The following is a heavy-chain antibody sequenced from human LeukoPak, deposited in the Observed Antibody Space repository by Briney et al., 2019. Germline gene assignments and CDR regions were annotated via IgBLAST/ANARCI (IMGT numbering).Heavy chain of an antibody. CDR2: IWYDGSNK. V-gene: IGHV3-33*01. D-gene: IGHD2-2*02. CDR3: AILPSLIVVVPAAIPYMDV. Sequence: GGSLRLSCAASGFTFSSYGMHWVRQAPGKGLEWVAVIWYDGSNKYYADSVKGRFSISRDNSKNSLYLQMNSLRAEDTAVYYCAILPSLIVVVPAAIPYMDVWGKGTTVTVSS. CDR1: GFTFSSYG. J-gene: IGHJ6*03.